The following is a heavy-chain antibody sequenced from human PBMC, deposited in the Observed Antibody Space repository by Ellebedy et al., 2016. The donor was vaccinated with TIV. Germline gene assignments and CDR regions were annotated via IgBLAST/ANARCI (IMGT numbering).Heavy chain of an antibody. D-gene: IGHD3-10*01. CDR2: ISLLGDTT. Sequence: PGGSLRLSCAASGFPSNTNVMSWVLQAPGKGLDRVSTISLLGDTTHYADSVKGRFTISRDNSKNTLDLHMNSLRVEDTAIYFCAKDSGRSGWSSDSWGQGTLVTVSS. CDR1: GFPSNTNV. CDR3: AKDSGRSGWSSDS. V-gene: IGHV3-23*01. J-gene: IGHJ4*02.